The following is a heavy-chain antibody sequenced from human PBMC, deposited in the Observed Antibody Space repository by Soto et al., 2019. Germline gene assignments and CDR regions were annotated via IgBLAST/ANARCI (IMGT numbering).Heavy chain of an antibody. J-gene: IGHJ4*02. D-gene: IGHD2-21*02. V-gene: IGHV1-8*01. CDR1: GYTFTDYD. CDR3: EVTTGY. CDR2: VSPDNGNA. Sequence: QVPVVQSRAEVKKPGASVKVSCKTSGYTFTDYDINWVRQAPGQGLEWMGWVSPDNGNAGYAQHFQGRVTLTSDTSISTAYMELSSLTSEDTAVYYCEVTTGYWGQGTMVTVSS.